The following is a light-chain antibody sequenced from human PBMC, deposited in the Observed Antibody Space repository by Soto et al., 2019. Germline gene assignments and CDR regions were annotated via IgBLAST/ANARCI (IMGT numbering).Light chain of an antibody. CDR3: QHYNVWPPWT. CDR2: KAS. Sequence: DIQMTQSPSTLSGSVGDRVTITCRASQTISSWLAWYQQKPGKAPKLLIYKASTLKSGVPPRFSGSGSGTEFTLTISSLQSEDSAIYYCQHYNVWPPWTFGQGTKVDIK. V-gene: IGKV1-5*03. CDR1: QTISSW. J-gene: IGKJ1*01.